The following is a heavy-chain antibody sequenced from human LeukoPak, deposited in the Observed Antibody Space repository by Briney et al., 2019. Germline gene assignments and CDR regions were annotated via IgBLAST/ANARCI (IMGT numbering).Heavy chain of an antibody. D-gene: IGHD3-16*01. CDR1: GYTFTSYG. CDR3: ARVGGGGSRVYYYYYGMDV. Sequence: GASVKVSCKASGYTFTSYGISWVRQAPGQGLEWMGWISAYNGNTNYAQKLQGRVTMTTDTSTSTAYMELRSLRSDDTAVYYCARVGGGGSRVYYYYYGMDVWGQGTTVTVSS. J-gene: IGHJ6*02. V-gene: IGHV1-18*01. CDR2: ISAYNGNT.